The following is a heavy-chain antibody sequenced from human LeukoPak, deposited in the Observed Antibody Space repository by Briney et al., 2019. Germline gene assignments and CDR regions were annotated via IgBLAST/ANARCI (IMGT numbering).Heavy chain of an antibody. CDR3: APEDTAMVEHLDFDY. Sequence: GGSLRLSCAVSGFTFSRYSMNWVRQAPGKGLEWVSSISIIGTTIYYADSVKGRSTITRDNAKTSLYLQMDSLRAEATAVYYCAPEDTAMVEHLDFDYWGQGTLVTVSS. CDR2: ISIIGTTI. J-gene: IGHJ4*02. CDR1: GFTFSRYS. D-gene: IGHD5-18*01. V-gene: IGHV3-21*01.